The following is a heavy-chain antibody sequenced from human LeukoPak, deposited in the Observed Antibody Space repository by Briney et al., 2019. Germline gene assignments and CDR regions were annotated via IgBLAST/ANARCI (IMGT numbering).Heavy chain of an antibody. CDR2: INSDGSTT. CDR1: GFTLSSYW. V-gene: IGHV3-74*01. J-gene: IGHJ3*02. CDR3: ARYYYDSSGSQGAFDM. D-gene: IGHD3-22*01. Sequence: AGGSLRLSCAASGFTLSSYWMNWVRQAPGKGLVWVSRINSDGSTTTYADSVKGRFTISRDNAGNTLYLQMNSLRAEDTAVYYCARYYYDSSGSQGAFDMWGQGTMVTVSS.